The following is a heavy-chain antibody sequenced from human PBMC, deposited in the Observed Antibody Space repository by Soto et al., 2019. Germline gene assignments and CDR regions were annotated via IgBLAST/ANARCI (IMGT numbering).Heavy chain of an antibody. CDR3: VRRHVSATGIDWFDP. CDR2: INAANGDT. Sequence: GASVKVSCKASGYTFTSYGIHRVRQAPGRRLEWMGWINAANGDTKYSPKFQGRVTITRDTSASTAYMELSSLRSEDTAVYYCVRRHVSATGIDWFDPWGQGTLVTVSS. V-gene: IGHV1-3*01. J-gene: IGHJ5*02. CDR1: GYTFTSYG. D-gene: IGHD6-13*01.